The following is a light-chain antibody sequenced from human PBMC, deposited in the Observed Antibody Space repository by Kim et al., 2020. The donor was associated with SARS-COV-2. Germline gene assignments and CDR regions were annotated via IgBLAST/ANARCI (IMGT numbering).Light chain of an antibody. Sequence: DIVMTQSPLSLPVTPGEPASISCRSSQSLLHSNGYNYLDWYLQKPGQSPQLLIYLGSNRASGVPDRFSGSGSGTDFTLKISRVQAGDVGVYYCMLALITHTFGGGTKVNIK. CDR1: QSLLHSNGYNY. J-gene: IGKJ4*01. V-gene: IGKV2-28*01. CDR2: LGS. CDR3: MLALITHT.